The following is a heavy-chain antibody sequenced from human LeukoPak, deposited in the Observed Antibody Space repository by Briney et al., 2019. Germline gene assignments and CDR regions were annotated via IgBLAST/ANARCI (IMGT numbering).Heavy chain of an antibody. V-gene: IGHV4-39*01. CDR2: NYYAGGT. D-gene: IGHD3-10*01. CDR3: ARGFGKSEYYYYGMDV. J-gene: IGHJ6*02. Sequence: SETLSLTCTVSGGSISSSSYYWGWIRQPPGRGLDWIGTNYYAGGTYYNPSLKSRVTISVDTSKNQFSLRLSSVTAADTAVYYCARGFGKSEYYYYGMDVWGQGTTVTVSS. CDR1: GGSISSSSYY.